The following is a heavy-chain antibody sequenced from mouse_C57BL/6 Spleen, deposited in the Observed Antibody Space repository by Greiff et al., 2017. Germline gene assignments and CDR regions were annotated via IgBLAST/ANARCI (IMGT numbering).Heavy chain of an antibody. V-gene: IGHV1-9*01. D-gene: IGHD1-1*01. CDR3: ARRITTVGVYAIDY. CDR2: ILPGSGST. J-gene: IGHJ4*01. Sequence: QVQLQQSGAELMKPGASVKLSCKATGYTFTGYWIEWVKQRPGHGLEWIGEILPGSGSTNYNEKFKGKATFTSDTASNTAYMQLSSLTTEDSAIYYCARRITTVGVYAIDYWGQGTSVTVSA. CDR1: GYTFTGYW.